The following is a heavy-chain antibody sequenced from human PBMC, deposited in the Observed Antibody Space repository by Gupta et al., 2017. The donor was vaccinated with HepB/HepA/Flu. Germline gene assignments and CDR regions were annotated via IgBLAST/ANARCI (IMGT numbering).Heavy chain of an antibody. V-gene: IGHV1-58*02. CDR3: AAEGGGTVMEG. J-gene: IGHJ4*02. CDR2: IVVGSGNT. CDR1: GFTFTSSA. Sequence: QMQLVQSGPEVKKPGTSVKVSCKASGFTFTSSAMQGVRQARGQRLEWIGWIVVGSGNTNYAQRFQERVTITRDMSTSTAYMELSSLRSEETAVYYWAAEGGGTVMEGWGQGTLVTVSS. D-gene: IGHD4-17*01.